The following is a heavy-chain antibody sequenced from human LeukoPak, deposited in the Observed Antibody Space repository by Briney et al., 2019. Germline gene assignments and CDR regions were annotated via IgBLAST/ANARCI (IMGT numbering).Heavy chain of an antibody. D-gene: IGHD2-21*01. J-gene: IGHJ4*02. CDR3: ARPPLL. Sequence: PSETLPLTCTVSGGSISSTIYYWAWIRQPPGKGLEWIGSFSYSGNTFYNSSLTSRVSISEDTSKNQFSLKLTSVTAADTAVYYCARPPLLWGQGILVTVSS. V-gene: IGHV4-39*01. CDR2: FSYSGNT. CDR1: GGSISSTIYY.